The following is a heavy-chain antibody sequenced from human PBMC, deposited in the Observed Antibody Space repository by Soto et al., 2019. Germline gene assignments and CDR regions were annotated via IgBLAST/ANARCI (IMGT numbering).Heavy chain of an antibody. CDR2: MYDDIGDT. CDR1: GVSISSTY. V-gene: IGHV4-59*08. Sequence: PSETLSLTCSVSGVSISSTYWSWIRQPPGKELEWIAYMYDDIGDTNYNPSLKSRVTLSLDTSKNQFSLKLSSVTAADTAMYYSASHNYDILAGFYNAFAIWGQGIVVTVSS. D-gene: IGHD3-9*01. CDR3: ASHNYDILAGFYNAFAI. J-gene: IGHJ3*02.